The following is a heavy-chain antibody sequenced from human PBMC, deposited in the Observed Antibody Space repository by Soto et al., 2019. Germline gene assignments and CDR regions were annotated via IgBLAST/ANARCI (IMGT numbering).Heavy chain of an antibody. Sequence: PGGSLRLSCAASGLTFSSYAMHWVRQAPGKGLEWVAVISYDGSNKYYADSVKGRFTISRDNSKNTLYLQMNSLRAEDTAVYYCARTYYYDSSGYSHFDYWGQGTLVTVSS. CDR1: GLTFSSYA. D-gene: IGHD3-22*01. CDR3: ARTYYYDSSGYSHFDY. V-gene: IGHV3-30-3*01. J-gene: IGHJ4*02. CDR2: ISYDGSNK.